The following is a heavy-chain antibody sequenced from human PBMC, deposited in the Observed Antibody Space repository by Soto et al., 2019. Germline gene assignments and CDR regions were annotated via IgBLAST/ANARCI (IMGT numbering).Heavy chain of an antibody. CDR3: AYRLLERGPFDI. J-gene: IGHJ3*02. D-gene: IGHD1-1*01. CDR2: IYWDDDK. V-gene: IGHV2-5*02. CDR1: GFSLSTSGVG. Sequence: QITLKESGPTLVKPTQTLTLTCTFSGFSLSTSGVGVGWIRQPPGKALEWLTIIYWDDDKRYSPSLESRLTIXKXXSNNQVVLTMTGMDPVDTATYYCAYRLLERGPFDIWGQGTVVTVSS.